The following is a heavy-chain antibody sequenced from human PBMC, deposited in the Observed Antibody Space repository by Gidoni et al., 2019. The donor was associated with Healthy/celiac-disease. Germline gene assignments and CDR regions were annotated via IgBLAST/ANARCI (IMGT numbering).Heavy chain of an antibody. V-gene: IGHV1-18*01. D-gene: IGHD2-15*01. J-gene: IGHJ5*02. CDR2: ISAYNGNT. CDR3: ARLVTGGGVVVVAAPGWFDP. CDR1: GYTFTSYG. Sequence: QVQLVQSGAEVKKPGASVKVSCKASGYTFTSYGISWVRQAPGQGLEWMGWISAYNGNTNYAQKLQGRVTMTTDTSTSTAYMELRSLRSDDTAVYYCARLVTGGGVVVVAAPGWFDPWGQGTLVTVSS.